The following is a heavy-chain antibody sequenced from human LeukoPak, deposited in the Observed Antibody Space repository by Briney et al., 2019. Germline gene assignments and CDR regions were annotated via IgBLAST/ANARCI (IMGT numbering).Heavy chain of an antibody. Sequence: GSLRLSCLASGFTFPTYGMHWVRQAPGKGLEWVALIYFVGSKKYYAASVKARFTISRANSNNTLYLEMNRLRVEDTAIYYCAKTTIAAVGAHFDHWGQGDLVTVSS. J-gene: IGHJ4*02. V-gene: IGHV3-33*03. CDR2: IYFVGSKK. D-gene: IGHD6-13*01. CDR3: AKTTIAAVGAHFDH. CDR1: GFTFPTYG.